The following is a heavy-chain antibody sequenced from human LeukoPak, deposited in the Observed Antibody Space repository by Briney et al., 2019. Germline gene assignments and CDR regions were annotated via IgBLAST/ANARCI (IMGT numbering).Heavy chain of an antibody. CDR1: GGSISSGSYY. J-gene: IGHJ6*03. CDR3: ARHRGYYYYYIDV. CDR2: IYTSGST. Sequence: SETLSLTCTVSGGSISSGSYYWSWIRQPAGKGLEWIGRIYTSGSTNYNPSLKSRVTISVDTSKNQFSLKLSSVTAADTAVYYCARHRGYYYYYIDVWGKGTTVTISS. V-gene: IGHV4-61*02.